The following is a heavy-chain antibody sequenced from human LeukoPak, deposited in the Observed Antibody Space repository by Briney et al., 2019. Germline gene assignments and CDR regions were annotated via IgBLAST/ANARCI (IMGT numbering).Heavy chain of an antibody. V-gene: IGHV3-7*01. CDR3: ARENYGSGSYQYYFDY. CDR1: GFTFSSYW. D-gene: IGHD3-10*01. J-gene: IGHJ4*02. CDR2: IKEDGSEE. Sequence: GGSLRFSCAASGFTFSSYWMSWVRQAPGKGLEWVANIKEDGSEEYYVDSVKGRFTISRDNAKNSLYLQMNSLRAEDTAVYYCARENYGSGSYQYYFDYWGQGTLVTVSS.